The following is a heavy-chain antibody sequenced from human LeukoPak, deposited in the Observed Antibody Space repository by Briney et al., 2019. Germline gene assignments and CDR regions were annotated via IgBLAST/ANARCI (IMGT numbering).Heavy chain of an antibody. Sequence: PGGSLRLSCAASGFSVSSNYMSWVRQAPGKGLEWVSVMYTGSRIYYADSVKGRIAISRDNSKNTLYLQMNSLRVEDTAIYYCAKGGSGNYHDYWGQGALVTVSS. D-gene: IGHD1-26*01. V-gene: IGHV3-53*01. J-gene: IGHJ4*02. CDR2: MYTGSRI. CDR3: AKGGSGNYHDY. CDR1: GFSVSSNY.